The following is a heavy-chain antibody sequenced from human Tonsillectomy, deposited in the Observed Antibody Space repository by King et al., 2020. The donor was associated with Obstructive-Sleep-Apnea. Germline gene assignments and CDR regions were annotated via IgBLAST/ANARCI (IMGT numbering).Heavy chain of an antibody. Sequence: QLVQSGAEVKKPGASVKVSCKASGYTFTNSAMHWVRQAPGQRLEWMGWINADTGNTKYSQKFQGRVTITRDTSASTAYMELSSLRSEDTAVYYCARLHNYYAMDVWGQGTTVTVSS. V-gene: IGHV1-3*01. CDR1: GYTFTNSA. CDR3: ARLHNYYAMDV. CDR2: INADTGNT. J-gene: IGHJ6*02.